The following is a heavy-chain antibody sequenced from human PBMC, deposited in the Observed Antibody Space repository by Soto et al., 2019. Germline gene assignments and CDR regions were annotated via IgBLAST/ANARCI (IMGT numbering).Heavy chain of an antibody. CDR2: IKQDGSEK. D-gene: IGHD3-10*01. Sequence: GGSLRLSCAASGFTFSSYWMSWVRQAPGKGLEWVANIKQDGSEKYYVDSVKGRFTISRDNAKNSLYLQMNSLRAEDTAVYYCARGPIITMVRGGHDYWGQGTLVTVSS. V-gene: IGHV3-7*01. CDR1: GFTFSSYW. J-gene: IGHJ4*02. CDR3: ARGPIITMVRGGHDY.